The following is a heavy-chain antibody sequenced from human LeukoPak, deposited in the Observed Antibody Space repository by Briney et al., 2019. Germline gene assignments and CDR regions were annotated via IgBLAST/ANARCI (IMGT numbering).Heavy chain of an antibody. J-gene: IGHJ4*02. CDR1: GFTVGSNY. CDR3: ARASGGYYDSSGSFDY. Sequence: GGSLRLSCAASGFTVGSNYMSWVRQAPGKGLEWVSGIHSGDSTYYADSVKGRITISRDNSKNMLYLQMNSLRAEDTAVYHCARASGGYYDSSGSFDYWGQGTLVAVSS. D-gene: IGHD3-22*01. V-gene: IGHV3-53*01. CDR2: IHSGDST.